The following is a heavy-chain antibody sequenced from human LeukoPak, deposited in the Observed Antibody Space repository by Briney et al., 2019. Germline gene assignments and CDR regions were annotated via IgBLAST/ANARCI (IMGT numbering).Heavy chain of an antibody. CDR1: GFTFSSYA. Sequence: GGSLRLSCAASGFTFSSYAMHWVRQAPGKGLEYVSAITTNGDKTYYGHSVKGRFTISRDNSKNTLYLQMGSLTIEDMAVYYCARGGATTLFDYWGQGTLVTVSS. D-gene: IGHD1-26*01. J-gene: IGHJ4*02. CDR2: ITTNGDKT. CDR3: ARGGATTLFDY. V-gene: IGHV3-64*01.